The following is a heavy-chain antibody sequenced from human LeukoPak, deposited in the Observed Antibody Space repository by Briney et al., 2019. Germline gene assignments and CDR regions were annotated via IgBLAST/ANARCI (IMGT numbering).Heavy chain of an antibody. J-gene: IGHJ4*02. CDR3: AQAWRWLQLNY. CDR2: ISYDGSNK. V-gene: IGHV3-30*18. CDR1: GFTFSSYG. Sequence: GRSLRPSCAASGFTFSSYGMHWVRQAPGKGLEWVAVISYDGSNKYYADSVKGRFTISRDNSMNTLYLQMNSLRDEDTAVYYCAQAWRWLQLNYWGQGTLVTVSS. D-gene: IGHD5-24*01.